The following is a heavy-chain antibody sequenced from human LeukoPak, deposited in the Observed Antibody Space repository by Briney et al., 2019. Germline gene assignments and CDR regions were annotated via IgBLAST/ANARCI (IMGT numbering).Heavy chain of an antibody. CDR2: IIPIFGTA. D-gene: IGHD3-10*01. Sequence: SVKVSCKASGGTFSSYAISWVRQAPGQGLEWMGGIIPIFGTANYAQKFQGRVTITTDESTSTAYMELSSLRSEDTAVYYCARETTMVRGVVVFDYWGQGTLVTVSS. V-gene: IGHV1-69*05. CDR3: ARETTMVRGVVVFDY. CDR1: GGTFSSYA. J-gene: IGHJ4*02.